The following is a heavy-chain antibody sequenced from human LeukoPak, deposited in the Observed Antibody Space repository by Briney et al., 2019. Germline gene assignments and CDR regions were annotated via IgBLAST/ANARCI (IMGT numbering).Heavy chain of an antibody. J-gene: IGHJ6*02. CDR2: ISAYNGNT. D-gene: IGHD5-18*01. CDR1: GYTFTSYG. V-gene: IGHV1-18*01. Sequence: ASVMVSCKASGYTFTSYGISWVRQAPGQGLEWMGWISAYNGNTNYAQKLQGRVTMTTDTSTSTAYMELRSLRSDDTAVYYCARDCGDTAMVIQFLYYYYGMDVWGQGTTVTVSS. CDR3: ARDCGDTAMVIQFLYYYYGMDV.